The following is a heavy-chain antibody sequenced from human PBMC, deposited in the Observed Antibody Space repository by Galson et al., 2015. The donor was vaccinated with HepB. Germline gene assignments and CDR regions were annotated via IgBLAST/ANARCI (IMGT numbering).Heavy chain of an antibody. CDR3: ARSKFCSGSCYVEY. J-gene: IGHJ4*02. V-gene: IGHV4-4*02. D-gene: IGHD2-15*01. CDR2: IYYVGST. CDR1: GDSISNTTW. Sequence: SETLSLTCAVSGDSISNTTWWSWFRQPPGKRLEWIGEIYYVGSTNYNPSLRGRLTISVDKSRNQFSLRLRSVTAADTAVYYCARSKFCSGSCYVEYWGRGTLVTVSS.